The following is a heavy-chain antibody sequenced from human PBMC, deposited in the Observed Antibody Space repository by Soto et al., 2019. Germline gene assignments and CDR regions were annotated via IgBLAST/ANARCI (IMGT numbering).Heavy chain of an antibody. CDR1: GGALSRYY. J-gene: IGHJ4*02. CDR2: IYYSGST. D-gene: IGHD2-2*01. V-gene: IGHV4-59*01. CDR3: ARDVPDAYY. Sequence: SETLSLTCTVSGGALSRYYWGWVRQPPGKGLEWIGYIYYSGSTNYNPSLKSRVTISVDTSKNQFSLKLSSVTAADTAVYYCARDVPDAYYWGQGTLVTVSS.